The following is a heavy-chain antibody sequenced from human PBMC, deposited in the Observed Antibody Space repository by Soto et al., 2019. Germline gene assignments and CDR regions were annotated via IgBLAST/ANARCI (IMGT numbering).Heavy chain of an antibody. V-gene: IGHV4-39*07. CDR1: GGSISSSSYY. CDR3: AREGDPPSYYYDSSGYSPRGQFDY. Sequence: SETLSLTCTVSGGSISSSSYYWGWIRQPPGKGLEWIGSIYYSGSTYYNPSLKSRVTISVDTSKNQFSLKLSSVTAADTAVYYCAREGDPPSYYYDSSGYSPRGQFDYWGQGTLVTVSS. CDR2: IYYSGST. J-gene: IGHJ4*02. D-gene: IGHD3-22*01.